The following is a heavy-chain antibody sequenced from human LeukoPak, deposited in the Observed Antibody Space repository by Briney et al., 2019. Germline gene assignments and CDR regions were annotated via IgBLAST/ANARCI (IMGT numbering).Heavy chain of an antibody. CDR3: AREGKWLPVPSDY. CDR1: GYSISTGYY. D-gene: IGHD5-12*01. Sequence: SETLSLTCTVSGYSISTGYYWGWIRQPPGKGLEWIGSIYHSGSTYYNPSLKSRVTISVDTSKNQFSLKLTSVTAADTALYYCAREGKWLPVPSDYWGQGTLVTVSS. CDR2: IYHSGST. J-gene: IGHJ4*02. V-gene: IGHV4-38-2*02.